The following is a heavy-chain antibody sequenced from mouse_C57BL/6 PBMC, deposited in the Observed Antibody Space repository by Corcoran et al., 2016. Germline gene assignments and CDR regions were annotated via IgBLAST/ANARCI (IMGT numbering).Heavy chain of an antibody. CDR3: ASPPPYGSSFAY. CDR1: GYTFTDYY. J-gene: IGHJ3*01. V-gene: IGHV1-75*01. CDR2: IFPGSGST. D-gene: IGHD1-1*01. Sequence: QVQLQQSGPELVKPGASVKISCKASGYTFTDYYINWVKQRPGQGLEWIGWIFPGSGSTYYNEKFKGKATLTVDKSSSTAYMLLSSLTSEDSAVYFWASPPPYGSSFAYWGQGTLVTVSA.